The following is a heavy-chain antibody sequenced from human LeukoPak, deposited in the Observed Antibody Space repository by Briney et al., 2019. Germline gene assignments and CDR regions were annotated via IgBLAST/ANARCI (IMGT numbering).Heavy chain of an antibody. CDR2: ISAYNGNT. D-gene: IGHD3-3*01. J-gene: IGHJ4*02. Sequence: VKFPCKASAYTITSYGISTVRQAPGPRRKCMRRISAYNGNTNYAQKLQGRVTMTTDTSTSTAYMELRSLRSDDTAVYYCARRGRGVASGYDYWGQGTLVTVPS. V-gene: IGHV1-18*01. CDR3: ARRGRGVASGYDY. CDR1: AYTITSYG.